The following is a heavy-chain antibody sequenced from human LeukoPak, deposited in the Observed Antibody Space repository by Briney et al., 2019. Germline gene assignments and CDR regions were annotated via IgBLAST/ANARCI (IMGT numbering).Heavy chain of an antibody. D-gene: IGHD1-26*01. CDR1: GFTFDAYA. Sequence: GRSLRLSCAASGFTFDAYAMHWVRQAPGRGLEWGSGISWNSGIIGYADSVKGRFTISRDNAKNSLYLQMNSLRAEDTALYYCAKGLGGAPLGAFDIWGQGPMVTVPS. J-gene: IGHJ3*02. CDR3: AKGLGGAPLGAFDI. V-gene: IGHV3-9*01. CDR2: ISWNSGII.